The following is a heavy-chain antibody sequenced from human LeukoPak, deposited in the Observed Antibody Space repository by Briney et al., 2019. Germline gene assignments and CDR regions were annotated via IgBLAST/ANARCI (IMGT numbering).Heavy chain of an antibody. Sequence: SETLSLTCTVSGGSIRSYHWSWIRQPPGKRLEWIGYIYDSGSTNYNPSLKSRVTISVDTSKNQFSLKLSSVTAADTAVYYCARAVGGSGRAEFDYWGQGTLVTVSS. CDR1: GGSIRSYH. D-gene: IGHD3-10*01. J-gene: IGHJ4*02. V-gene: IGHV4-59*01. CDR2: IYDSGST. CDR3: ARAVGGSGRAEFDY.